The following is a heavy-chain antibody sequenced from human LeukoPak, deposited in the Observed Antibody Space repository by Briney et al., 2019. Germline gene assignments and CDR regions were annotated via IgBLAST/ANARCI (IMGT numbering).Heavy chain of an antibody. CDR2: IYPRDGST. CDR1: GYTFTNNY. Sequence: SVKVSCKASGYTFTNNYLHWVRQAPGQGLEWMGMIYPRDGSTSHAQNFQGRVTVTRDTSTTTVHMELRGLRSEDAAVYYCARDQEGFDYWGQGTVATVSS. V-gene: IGHV1-46*01. J-gene: IGHJ4*02. CDR3: ARDQEGFDY.